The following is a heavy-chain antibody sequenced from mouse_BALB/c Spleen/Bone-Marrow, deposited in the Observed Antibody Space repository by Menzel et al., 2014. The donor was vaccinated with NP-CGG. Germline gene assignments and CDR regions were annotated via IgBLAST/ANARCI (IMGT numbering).Heavy chain of an antibody. CDR3: ARQTYYDYDGYFDY. CDR2: ISSGGSYT. J-gene: IGHJ2*01. CDR1: GFTFSSYG. D-gene: IGHD2-4*01. V-gene: IGHV5-6*01. Sequence: EVHLVESGGDLVKPGVSLKLSCAASGFTFSSYGMSWVRQTPDKRLEWVATISSGGSYTYYPDSVKGRFTISRDNAKNPLYLQMSSLKSEDTAMYYCARQTYYDYDGYFDYWGQGTTLTVSS.